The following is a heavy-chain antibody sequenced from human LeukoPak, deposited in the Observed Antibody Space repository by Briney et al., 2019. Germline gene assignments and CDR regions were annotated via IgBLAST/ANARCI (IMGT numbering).Heavy chain of an antibody. J-gene: IGHJ1*01. CDR1: GFTFSSYG. CDR3: AKDECSSTSCAPRGEYFQH. V-gene: IGHV3-30*02. CDR2: IRYDGSNK. Sequence: GGSLRLSCAASGFTFSSYGMHWVRQAPGKGLEWVAFIRYDGSNKYYADSVKGRFTISRDNSKNTLYLQMNSLRAEDTAVYYCAKDECSSTSCAPRGEYFQHWGQGTLVTVSS. D-gene: IGHD2-2*01.